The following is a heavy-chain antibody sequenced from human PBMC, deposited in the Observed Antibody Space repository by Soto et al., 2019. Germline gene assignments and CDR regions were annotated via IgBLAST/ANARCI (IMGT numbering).Heavy chain of an antibody. CDR1: GGSISSSSYY. D-gene: IGHD3-9*01. V-gene: IGHV4-39*01. J-gene: IGHJ5*02. Sequence: SETLSLTCTVSGGSISSSSYYWGWIRQPPGKGLEWIGSIYYSGSTYYNPSLKSRVTISVDTSKNQFSLKLSSVTAADTAVYYCARQAVGLLRYFDGGGNWFDPWGQGTLVTVSS. CDR2: IYYSGST. CDR3: ARQAVGLLRYFDGGGNWFDP.